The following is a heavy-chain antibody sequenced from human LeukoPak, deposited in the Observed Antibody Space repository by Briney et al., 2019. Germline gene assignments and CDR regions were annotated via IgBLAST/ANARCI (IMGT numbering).Heavy chain of an antibody. CDR2: ISAYNGNT. V-gene: IGHV1-18*01. CDR1: GYTFTSYG. J-gene: IGHJ5*02. CDR3: ARDREEFNCGGDCYSSGWFDP. D-gene: IGHD2-21*01. Sequence: ASVKVSCKASGYTFTSYGISWVRQAPGQGLEWMRWISAYNGNTNYAQKLQGRVTMTTDTSTSTAYMELRSLRSDDTAVYYCARDREEFNCGGDCYSSGWFDPWGQGTLVTVSS.